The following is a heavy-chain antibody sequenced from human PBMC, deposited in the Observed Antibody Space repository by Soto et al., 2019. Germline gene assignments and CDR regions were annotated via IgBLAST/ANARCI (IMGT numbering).Heavy chain of an antibody. J-gene: IGHJ6*02. CDR1: GFTFSSYG. Sequence: QVQLVESGGGVVQPGRSLRLSCAASGFTFSSYGMHWVRQAPGKGLEWVAVIWSDGSNKYYADSVKGRFTISRDNSKNTLYLQMNSLRAEDTAVYYCARDIAMVRGVTPNYYYYYGMDVWGQGTTVTVSS. CDR3: ARDIAMVRGVTPNYYYYYGMDV. D-gene: IGHD3-10*01. CDR2: IWSDGSNK. V-gene: IGHV3-33*01.